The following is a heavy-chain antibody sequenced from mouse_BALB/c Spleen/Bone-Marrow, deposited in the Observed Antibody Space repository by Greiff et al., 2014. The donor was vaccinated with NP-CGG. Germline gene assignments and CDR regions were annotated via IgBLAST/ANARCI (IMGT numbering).Heavy chain of an antibody. CDR1: GYTFTSYW. CDR3: ARSYDGYYVDY. V-gene: IGHV1-52*01. Sequence: QVQLKESGAELVRPGASVKLSCKASGYTFTSYWMNWIKQGPEQGLEWIGRIDPYDSETHYNLKFKDKAILTVDKSSSTAYMQLSSLTSEDSAVYYCARSYDGYYVDYWGQGTTLTVSS. J-gene: IGHJ2*01. CDR2: IDPYDSET. D-gene: IGHD2-3*01.